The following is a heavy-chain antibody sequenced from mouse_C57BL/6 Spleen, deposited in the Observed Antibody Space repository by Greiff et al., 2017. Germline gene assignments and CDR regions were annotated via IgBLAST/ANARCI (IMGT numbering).Heavy chain of an antibody. CDR3: ARPLYDYLSIDY. Sequence: QVQLQQSGAELVRPGTSVKVSCKASGYAFTNYLIEWVKQRPGQGLEWIGVINPGSGGTNYNEKFKGKATLTADKSSSTAYMQLSSLTSEDSAVYFCARPLYDYLSIDYWGQGTSVTVSS. CDR1: GYAFTNYL. D-gene: IGHD2-4*01. V-gene: IGHV1-54*01. J-gene: IGHJ4*01. CDR2: INPGSGGT.